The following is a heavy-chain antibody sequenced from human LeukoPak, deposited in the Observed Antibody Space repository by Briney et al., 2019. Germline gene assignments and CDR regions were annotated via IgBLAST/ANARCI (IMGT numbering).Heavy chain of an antibody. CDR3: ARGVYYYGSGSPNWFDP. V-gene: IGHV4-59*01. D-gene: IGHD3-10*01. Sequence: SETLSLTCTVSGGSISSYYWSWIRQPPGKGLEWIGYIYYSGSTNCNPSLKSRVTISVDTSKNQFSLKLSSGTAADTAVYYCARGVYYYGSGSPNWFDPWGQGTLVTVSS. CDR2: IYYSGST. J-gene: IGHJ5*02. CDR1: GGSISSYY.